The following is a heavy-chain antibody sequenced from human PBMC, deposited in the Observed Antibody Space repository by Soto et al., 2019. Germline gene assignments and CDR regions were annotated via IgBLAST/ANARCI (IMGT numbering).Heavy chain of an antibody. D-gene: IGHD2-15*01. CDR1: GYSFTSYW. V-gene: IGHV5-51*04. Sequence: GEALKISCKGSGYSFTSYWIGWVRQMPGKGLEWVGIIYPGDSDTRYSPSFQGQVTISADKPISTAYLQWSSLKASDTAMYYCARVYDWGGDCSGGSCQLDYWGQGTLVTVSS. CDR3: ARVYDWGGDCSGGSCQLDY. J-gene: IGHJ4*02. CDR2: IYPGDSDT.